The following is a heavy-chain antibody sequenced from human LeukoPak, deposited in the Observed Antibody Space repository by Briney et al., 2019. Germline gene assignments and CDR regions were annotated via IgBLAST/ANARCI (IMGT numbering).Heavy chain of an antibody. D-gene: IGHD3-22*01. CDR1: GFTFSSYA. CDR3: AKSEEKVLITMIVY. Sequence: PGGSLRLSCAASGFTFSSYAMSWVRQAPGKGLEWVSAISGSGGSTYYADSVKGRFTISRDNSKNTLYLQMNSLRAEDTAVYYCAKSEEKVLITMIVYWGQGTLVTVSS. J-gene: IGHJ4*02. V-gene: IGHV3-23*01. CDR2: ISGSGGST.